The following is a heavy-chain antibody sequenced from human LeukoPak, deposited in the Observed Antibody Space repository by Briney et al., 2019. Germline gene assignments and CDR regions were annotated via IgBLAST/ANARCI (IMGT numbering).Heavy chain of an antibody. D-gene: IGHD3-9*01. CDR3: ARVKLRYFDWLLYPRHNWFDP. Sequence: SETLSLTCAVYGGSFSGYYWSWIRQPPGKGLEWIGEINHSGSTNYNPSLKSRVTISVDTSKNQFSLKLSSVTAADTAVYYCARVKLRYFDWLLYPRHNWFDPWGQGTLVTVSS. CDR2: INHSGST. CDR1: GGSFSGYY. J-gene: IGHJ5*02. V-gene: IGHV4-34*01.